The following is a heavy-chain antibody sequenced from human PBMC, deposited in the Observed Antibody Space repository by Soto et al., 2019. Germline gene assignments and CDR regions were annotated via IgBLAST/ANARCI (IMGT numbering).Heavy chain of an antibody. CDR1: GGSISSGGYS. CDR2: INHSGST. J-gene: IGHJ4*02. V-gene: IGHV4-30-2*01. D-gene: IGHD2-2*01. CDR3: ARDPPLPAAMVD. Sequence: SETLSLTCAVSGGSISSGGYSWSWIRQPPGKGLEWIGEINHSGSTNYNPSLKSRVTISVDKSKNQFSLQLSSVTAADTALYYCARDPPLPAAMVDWGQGTLVTVSS.